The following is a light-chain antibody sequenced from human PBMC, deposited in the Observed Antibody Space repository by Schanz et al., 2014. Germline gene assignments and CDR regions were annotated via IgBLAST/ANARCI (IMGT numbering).Light chain of an antibody. CDR3: QQYISYSRS. J-gene: IGKJ1*01. V-gene: IGKV1-5*01. CDR2: DAS. CDR1: QSISSW. Sequence: DIQMTQSPSTLSASVGDRVTITCRASQSISSWLAWYQQKPGKAPKLLIYDASSLESGVPSRFSGSGSGTEFTLTISSLQPGDFATYYCQQYISYSRSFGQGTKVEIK.